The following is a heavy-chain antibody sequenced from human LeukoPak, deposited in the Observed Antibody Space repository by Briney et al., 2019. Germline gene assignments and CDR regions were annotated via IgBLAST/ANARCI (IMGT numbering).Heavy chain of an antibody. D-gene: IGHD3-22*01. CDR2: MNPNSGNT. Sequence: ASVKVSCKASGYTFTSYDINWVRQATGQGLEWRGWMNPNSGNTGYAQKFQGRVTMTRNTSISTAYMELSSLRSEDTAVYYCARGASNCYDSSGDTDYWGQGTLVTVSS. V-gene: IGHV1-8*01. CDR3: ARGASNCYDSSGDTDY. J-gene: IGHJ4*02. CDR1: GYTFTSYD.